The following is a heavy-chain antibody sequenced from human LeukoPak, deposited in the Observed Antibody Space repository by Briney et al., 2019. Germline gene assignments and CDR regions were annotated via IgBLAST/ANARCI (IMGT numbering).Heavy chain of an antibody. Sequence: GGSLRLSCAASGFTFSDHYMDWVRQAPGKGLEWVGRTRNKANSYTTEYAASVKGRFTISRDDSKNSLYLQMNSLKTEDTAVYYCARSLYYYGSGSYSRHYYYYMDVWGKGTTVTVSS. CDR2: TRNKANSYTT. V-gene: IGHV3-72*01. CDR1: GFTFSDHY. D-gene: IGHD3-10*01. CDR3: ARSLYYYGSGSYSRHYYYYMDV. J-gene: IGHJ6*03.